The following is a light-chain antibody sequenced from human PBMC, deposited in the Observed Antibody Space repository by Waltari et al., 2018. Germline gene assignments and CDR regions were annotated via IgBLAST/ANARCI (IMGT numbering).Light chain of an antibody. Sequence: EIVMQPSPATLSVSPGESATLSCRPSQSVGINLAWYQQTPGQAPRLLIYGASTRATGGPARFSGSGSGTEFTLTISSMPSEDFADYYCQQYNNWPHTFGQGTKLEIK. CDR2: GAS. CDR1: QSVGIN. V-gene: IGKV3-15*01. CDR3: QQYNNWPHT. J-gene: IGKJ2*01.